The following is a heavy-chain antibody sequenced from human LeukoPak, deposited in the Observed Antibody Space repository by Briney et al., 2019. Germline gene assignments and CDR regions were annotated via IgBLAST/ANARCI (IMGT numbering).Heavy chain of an antibody. CDR2: MFHSGST. J-gene: IGHJ5*02. CDR3: ARGGGLWFGEPNNWFDP. CDR1: GGSISSYY. D-gene: IGHD3-10*01. Sequence: PSETLSLTCTVSGGSISSYYWSWIRQPPGKELEWIGYMFHSGSTNYNPSLKSRVTISVDTSRNQFSLRLTSATAADTAVYYCARGGGLWFGEPNNWFDPWGQGILVTVAS. V-gene: IGHV4-59*01.